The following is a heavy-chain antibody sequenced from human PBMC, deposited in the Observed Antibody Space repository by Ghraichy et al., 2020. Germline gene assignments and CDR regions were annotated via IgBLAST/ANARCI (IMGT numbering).Heavy chain of an antibody. J-gene: IGHJ6*03. D-gene: IGHD1-14*01. V-gene: IGHV3-21*01. CDR2: ISTTSSSI. CDR3: ATEAGPSAPDYYMDV. Sequence: GGSLRLSCAGSGFTFSNFYMNWVRQAPGKGLEWVSSISTTSSSINYADSVKGRFTISRDNGKNSLYLQMDSLRADDTAVYYCATEAGPSAPDYYMDVWGKGTTLTVSS. CDR1: GFTFSNFY.